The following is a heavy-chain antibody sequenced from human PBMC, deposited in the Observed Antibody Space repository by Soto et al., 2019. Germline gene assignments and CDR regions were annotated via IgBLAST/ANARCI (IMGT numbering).Heavy chain of an antibody. D-gene: IGHD1-26*01. V-gene: IGHV4-34*01. CDR1: GGAFIGYY. J-gene: IGHJ4*02. Sequence: SETLSLTCAVYGGAFIGYYWIFIRHPPGKGLEWIGEINHSGSTNYNPSLKSRVTISVDTSKNQFSLKLSSVTAADTAVYYCARGRGGSYHNFDYWGQGTLVTVSS. CDR2: INHSGST. CDR3: ARGRGGSYHNFDY.